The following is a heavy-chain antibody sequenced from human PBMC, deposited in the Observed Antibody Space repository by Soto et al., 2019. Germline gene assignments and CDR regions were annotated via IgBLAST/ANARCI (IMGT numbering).Heavy chain of an antibody. V-gene: IGHV1-18*04. CDR3: ARTNYYDSSGYSPGDAFDI. CDR2: ISAYNGNT. Sequence: ASVKVSCKASGYTFTSYGISWVRQAPGQGLEWMGWISAYNGNTNYAQKLQGRVTMTTDTSTSTAYMELRSLRSDDTAVYYCARTNYYDSSGYSPGDAFDIWGQGTMVTVSS. J-gene: IGHJ3*02. D-gene: IGHD3-22*01. CDR1: GYTFTSYG.